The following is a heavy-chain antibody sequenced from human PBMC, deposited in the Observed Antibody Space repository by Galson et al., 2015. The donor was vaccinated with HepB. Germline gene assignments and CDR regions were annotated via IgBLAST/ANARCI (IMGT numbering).Heavy chain of an antibody. CDR1: GYTFTSYG. V-gene: IGHV1-18*04. J-gene: IGHJ5*02. Sequence: SVKVSCKASGYTFTSYGISWVRQAPGQGLEWMGWISAYNGNTNYAQKLQGRVTMTTDTSTSTAYMELRSLRSDDTAVYYCARVQPYGSGSTEPLYNWFDPWGQGALVTVSS. CDR2: ISAYNGNT. CDR3: ARVQPYGSGSTEPLYNWFDP. D-gene: IGHD3-10*01.